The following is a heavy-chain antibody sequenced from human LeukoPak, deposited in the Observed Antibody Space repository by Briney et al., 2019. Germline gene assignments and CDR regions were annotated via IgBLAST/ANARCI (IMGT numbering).Heavy chain of an antibody. CDR2: IYPGDSDT. J-gene: IGHJ3*02. D-gene: IGHD3-22*01. Sequence: GASLKISCKGSGYSFTSYWIGWVRQMPGKGLEWMGIIYPGDSDTRYSPSFQGQVTISADKSISTAYLQWSSLKASDTAMYYCARRPYYYDSTGSLRAFDIWGQGTMVTVSS. CDR1: GYSFTSYW. CDR3: ARRPYYYDSTGSLRAFDI. V-gene: IGHV5-51*01.